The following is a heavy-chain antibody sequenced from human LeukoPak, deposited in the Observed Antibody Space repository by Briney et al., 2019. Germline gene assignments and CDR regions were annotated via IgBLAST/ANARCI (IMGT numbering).Heavy chain of an antibody. Sequence: GGSLRLSCAASGFPFSSFWIHWVRQVPGKGLVWVSRINGDGFSISYADSVKGRFTISRDNAKNTLYLQMNSLRAEDTAVYYCARGTSGGYFDYWGQGTLVTVSS. J-gene: IGHJ4*02. CDR2: INGDGFSI. D-gene: IGHD1-26*01. V-gene: IGHV3-74*01. CDR3: ARGTSGGYFDY. CDR1: GFPFSSFW.